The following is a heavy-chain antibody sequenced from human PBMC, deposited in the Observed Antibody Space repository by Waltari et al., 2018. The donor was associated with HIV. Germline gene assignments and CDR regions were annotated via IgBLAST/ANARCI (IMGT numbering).Heavy chain of an antibody. J-gene: IGHJ4*02. CDR2: MSSDGNKR. V-gene: IGHV3-30*18. CDR1: GLAVSSYA. Sequence: QVKLVESGGAVVQPGRSLRLSCVAPGLAVSSYAMHWVRQAPGKGLEWVAVMSSDGNKRQYAGAVKGRFTLSRDNSKDTLYLEMDSLRIEDTALYYCVNDFYGGNSRWDYFEHWGQG. CDR3: VNDFYGGNSRWDYFEH. D-gene: IGHD4-17*01.